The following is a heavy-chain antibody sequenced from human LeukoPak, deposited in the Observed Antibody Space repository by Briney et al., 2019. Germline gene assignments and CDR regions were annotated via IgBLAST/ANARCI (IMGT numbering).Heavy chain of an antibody. V-gene: IGHV1-69*05. CDR1: GGTFSSYA. Sequence: SVKLSCKASGGTFSSYAISWVRQAPGQGLEWMGRIIPIFGTANYAQKFQGRVTITTDESTSTAYMELSSLRSEDTAVYSGASPDGSGSVWGKGTTVTVSS. CDR2: IIPIFGTA. D-gene: IGHD3-10*01. CDR3: ASPDGSGSV. J-gene: IGHJ6*01.